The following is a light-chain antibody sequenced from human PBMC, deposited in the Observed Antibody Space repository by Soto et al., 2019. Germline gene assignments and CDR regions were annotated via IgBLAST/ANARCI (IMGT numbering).Light chain of an antibody. CDR3: QQYNNWPPWT. CDR2: RAS. V-gene: IGKV3-15*01. Sequence: EIVMTQSPATLSVSPGERATLSCRASQSVYNNLAWYQQKPGQAPRLLIYRASTRATGFPARFSGGGSGTDFTLTISSLQSEDFAVYYCQQYNNWPPWTFGQGTKVEIK. J-gene: IGKJ1*01. CDR1: QSVYNN.